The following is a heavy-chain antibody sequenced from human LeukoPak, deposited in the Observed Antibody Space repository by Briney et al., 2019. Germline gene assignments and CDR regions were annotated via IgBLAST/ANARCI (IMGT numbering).Heavy chain of an antibody. D-gene: IGHD3-10*01. J-gene: IGHJ5*02. CDR1: GGSISSYY. CDR2: IYYSGST. Sequence: PSETLSLTCTVSGGSISSYYWSWIRQPPGKGLEWIGYIYYSGSTNYNPSLKSRVTISVDTSKNQLSLKLSSVTAADTAVYYCARSRARITMVRGRINWFDPWGQGTLVTVSS. CDR3: ARSRARITMVRGRINWFDP. V-gene: IGHV4-59*01.